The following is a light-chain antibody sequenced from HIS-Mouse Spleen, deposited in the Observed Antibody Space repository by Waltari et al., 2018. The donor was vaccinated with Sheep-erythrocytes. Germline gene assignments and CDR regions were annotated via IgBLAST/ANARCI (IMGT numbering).Light chain of an antibody. V-gene: IGLV3-1*01. CDR3: QAWDSSTVV. Sequence: SYELTQPPSVSVSPGQTASITCSGDKLGDKYACWYQQKPGQSPVLVIYQDSKRPSGIHERFSGSNSGNTATLNISGTQAMDEADYYCQAWDSSTVVFGGGTKLTVL. CDR1: KLGDKY. J-gene: IGLJ2*01. CDR2: QDS.